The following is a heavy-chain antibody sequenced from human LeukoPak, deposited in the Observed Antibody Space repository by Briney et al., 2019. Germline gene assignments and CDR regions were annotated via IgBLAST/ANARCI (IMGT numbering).Heavy chain of an antibody. CDR2: INPSGGNT. Sequence: GASVKVSCTASGYIFTSYFMHWVRQAPGQGLEWMGIINPSGGNTNYAQKFQGRVTMTRDTSTSTVYMELSSLRSEDTAVYYCATGIRPPVRGGYYPNYYYYMDVWGKGTTVTVSS. CDR3: ATGIRPPVRGGYYPNYYYYMDV. CDR1: GYIFTSYF. D-gene: IGHD3-3*01. J-gene: IGHJ6*03. V-gene: IGHV1-46*01.